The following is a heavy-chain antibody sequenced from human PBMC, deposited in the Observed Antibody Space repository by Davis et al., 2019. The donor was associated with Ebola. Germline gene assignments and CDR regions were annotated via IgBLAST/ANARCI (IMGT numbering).Heavy chain of an antibody. CDR1: GGSFSDYY. CDR3: VRQIGSGKWAFDY. V-gene: IGHV4-34*01. Sequence: MPGGSLRLSCAVYGGSFSDYYWTWIRQPPGKGLEWIGEINHGGSTNYNPSLKSRVTISVDTSKNQFSLILSSVIAADTAVYYCVRQIGSGKWAFDYWGQGTLVTVSS. CDR2: INHGGST. D-gene: IGHD3-10*01. J-gene: IGHJ4*02.